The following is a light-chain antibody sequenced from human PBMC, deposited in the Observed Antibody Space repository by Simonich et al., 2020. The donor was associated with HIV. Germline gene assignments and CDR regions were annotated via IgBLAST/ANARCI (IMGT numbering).Light chain of an antibody. CDR1: QGIGNS. J-gene: IGKJ4*01. CDR3: QQYYSNLVT. V-gene: IGKV1-NL1*01. CDR2: TAS. Sequence: DIQMTQSPFSLSASVGDRVTITCRADQGIGNSLAWYQQKPGKSPKLLLDTASRLESGVPSRFSGSGSGTDYTPTISSLQPEDFATYYCQQYYSNLVTFGGGTKVEIK.